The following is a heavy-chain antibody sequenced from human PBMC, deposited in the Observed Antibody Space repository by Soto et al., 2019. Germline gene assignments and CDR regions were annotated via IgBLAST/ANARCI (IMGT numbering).Heavy chain of an antibody. CDR1: GFTFSSYG. CDR3: ARDGPNTTYYDFWSGPEPFDY. D-gene: IGHD3-3*01. V-gene: IGHV3-33*01. Sequence: HPGGSLRLSCAASGFTFSSYGMHWVRQAPGKGLEWVAVIWYDGSNKYYADSVKGRFTISRDNSKNTLYLQMNSLRAEDTAVYYCARDGPNTTYYDFWSGPEPFDYWGQGTLVTVSS. J-gene: IGHJ4*02. CDR2: IWYDGSNK.